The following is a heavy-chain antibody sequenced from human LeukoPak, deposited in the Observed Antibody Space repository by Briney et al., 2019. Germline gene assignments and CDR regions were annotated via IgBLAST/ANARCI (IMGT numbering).Heavy chain of an antibody. CDR3: ARDGPGNYYDSSGLAFDI. V-gene: IGHV4-59*01. CDR1: GGSISSYY. J-gene: IGHJ3*02. Sequence: SETLSLTCTVSGGSISSYYWSWIRQPPGKGLEWIGYIYYSGSTNYNPSLKSRVTISVDTSKNQFSLKLSSVTAADTAVYYCARDGPGNYYDSSGLAFDIWGQGTMVTVSS. CDR2: IYYSGST. D-gene: IGHD3-22*01.